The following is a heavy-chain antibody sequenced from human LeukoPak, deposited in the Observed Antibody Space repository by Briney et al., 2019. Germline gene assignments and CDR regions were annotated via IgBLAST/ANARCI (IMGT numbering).Heavy chain of an antibody. CDR2: IIPILGIA. D-gene: IGHD6-6*01. CDR1: GGTFSSYA. Sequence: SVKVSCKASGGTFSSYAISWVRQAPGQGLEWMGRIIPILGIANYAQKFQGRVTITADKSTSTAYMELSSLRSEDTAVYYCARQLAGHWYFDYWGQGTLVTVSS. V-gene: IGHV1-69*04. J-gene: IGHJ4*02. CDR3: ARQLAGHWYFDY.